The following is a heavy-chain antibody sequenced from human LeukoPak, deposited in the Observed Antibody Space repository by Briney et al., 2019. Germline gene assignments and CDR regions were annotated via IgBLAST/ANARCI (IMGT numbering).Heavy chain of an antibody. D-gene: IGHD5-18*01. Sequence: QPGGSLRLSCVASGITFRNYAVSWVRQAPEKGLDWVSVISGSAHKIRYADSVKGRFTISRDNSENIVYLQMNNLRAEDTAVYYCAGRVTGYSSGYVYWGQGTLVTVSS. V-gene: IGHV3-23*01. CDR3: AGRVTGYSSGYVY. J-gene: IGHJ4*02. CDR2: ISGSAHKI. CDR1: GITFRNYA.